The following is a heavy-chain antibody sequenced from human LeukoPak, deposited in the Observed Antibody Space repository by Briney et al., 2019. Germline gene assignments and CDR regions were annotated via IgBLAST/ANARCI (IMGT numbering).Heavy chain of an antibody. V-gene: IGHV4-34*01. CDR1: GESFINYY. J-gene: IGHJ6*03. D-gene: IGHD1-7*01. CDR3: ARRWNYGRNYYIDV. Sequence: SETLSLTCAVYGESFINYYWSWIRQPPGKGLEWIGEINDSGRTNYNPSLMSRVTVSVDTSKKQFSLRLTSVTATDTAVYYCARRWNYGRNYYIDVWGKGATVSVSS. CDR2: INDSGRT.